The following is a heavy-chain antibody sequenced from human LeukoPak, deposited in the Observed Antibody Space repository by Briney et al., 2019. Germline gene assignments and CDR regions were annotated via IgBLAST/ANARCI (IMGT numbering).Heavy chain of an antibody. CDR2: IKQDGSEK. D-gene: IGHD6-19*01. V-gene: IGHV3-7*01. CDR1: GFTFSSYW. Sequence: PGGSLRLSCAASGFTFSSYWMSWVRQAPGKGLEWVANIKQDGSEKYYVDSVKGRFTISRDNAKNSLYLQMNSLRAEDTAVYYCARGVVSSGWYLFDYWGQGTLVTVSS. J-gene: IGHJ4*02. CDR3: ARGVVSSGWYLFDY.